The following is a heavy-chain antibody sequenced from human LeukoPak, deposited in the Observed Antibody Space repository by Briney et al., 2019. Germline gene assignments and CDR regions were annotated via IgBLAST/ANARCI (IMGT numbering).Heavy chain of an antibody. Sequence: SETLSLTCTVSGGSISSYYWSWIRQPPGKGLEWIGYIYYSGSTNYNPSLKSRVTISVDTSKNQFSLKLSSVTAADTAVYYCARQGDGYCSSTNCLYSFDYWGQGTLVTVSS. CDR2: IYYSGST. CDR3: ARQGDGYCSSTNCLYSFDY. CDR1: GGSISSYY. D-gene: IGHD2-2*03. J-gene: IGHJ4*02. V-gene: IGHV4-59*01.